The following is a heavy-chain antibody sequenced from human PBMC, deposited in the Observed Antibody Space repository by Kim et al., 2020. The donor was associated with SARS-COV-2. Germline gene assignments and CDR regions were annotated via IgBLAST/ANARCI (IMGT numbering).Heavy chain of an antibody. CDR2: MYYSGST. CDR1: GGSISSYY. D-gene: IGHD2-2*01. V-gene: IGHV4-59*08. CDR3: ARSPLGYCSSTSCGLVGGYYYYMDV. J-gene: IGHJ6*03. Sequence: SETLSLTCTVSGGSISSYYWSWIRQPPGKGLEWIGYMYYSGSTNYNPSLNSRVTISVDTSKYQFSLKLSSVTAADTAVYYCARSPLGYCSSTSCGLVGGYYYYMDVWGKGTTVTVSS.